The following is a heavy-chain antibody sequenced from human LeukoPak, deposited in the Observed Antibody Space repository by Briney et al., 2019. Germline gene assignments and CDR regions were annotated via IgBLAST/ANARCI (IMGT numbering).Heavy chain of an antibody. V-gene: IGHV3-NL1*01. CDR3: LLATINSGLFHY. CDR2: LYSDGRT. D-gene: IGHD5-24*01. J-gene: IGHJ4*02. CDR1: GFTFSSYG. Sequence: GGSLRLSCAASGFTFSSYGMHWVRQAPGKGLELVSVLYSDGRTYYADSVKGRFTISRDNSKNTLFLQMNSLRAEDTAVYYCLLATINSGLFHYWGQGTLVTVSS.